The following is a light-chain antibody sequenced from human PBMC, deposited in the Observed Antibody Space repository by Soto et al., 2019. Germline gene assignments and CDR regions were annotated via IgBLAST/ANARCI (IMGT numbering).Light chain of an antibody. V-gene: IGLV2-8*01. CDR1: SSDIGGHNF. J-gene: IGLJ2*01. CDR2: EVN. CDR3: SSYTGTDNSVI. Sequence: QLVLTQPPSASGSPGQAVTISCTGTSSDIGGHNFVSWYQQHPGKAPKLLIFEVNKRPSGVPDRFSASKSGITASLTVSGLQAEDEAAYFCSSYTGTDNSVIFGGGTKLTVL.